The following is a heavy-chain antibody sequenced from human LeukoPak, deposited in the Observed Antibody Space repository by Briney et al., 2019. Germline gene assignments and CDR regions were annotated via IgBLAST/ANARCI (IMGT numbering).Heavy chain of an antibody. CDR3: AKEKNSGYYYHFDY. D-gene: IGHD3-22*01. Sequence: GSLRLSCAASGFTFTNFGMSWVRQAPGKGLEWVSAVSSGGGSTFYADSVKGRVTISRDNSKNTVYLQMNSLRAEDTAIYYCAKEKNSGYYYHFDYWGQGTLVTVSS. J-gene: IGHJ4*02. V-gene: IGHV3-23*01. CDR2: VSSGGGST. CDR1: GFTFTNFG.